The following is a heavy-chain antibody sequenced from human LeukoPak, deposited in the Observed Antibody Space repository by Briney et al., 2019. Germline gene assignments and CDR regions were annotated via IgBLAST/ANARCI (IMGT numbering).Heavy chain of an antibody. D-gene: IGHD3-3*01. CDR2: FNHSGGT. CDR3: AREGFFAGSGYYPGWFDP. V-gene: IGHV4-34*01. J-gene: IGHJ5*02. Sequence: SETLSLTCAVYGGSFSGYYWSWIRQPPGKGLEWIGEFNHSGGTNYNPSLKSRVTISVDTSKNQFSLKLSSVAAADTAVYYCAREGFFAGSGYYPGWFDPWGQGTLVTVSS. CDR1: GGSFSGYY.